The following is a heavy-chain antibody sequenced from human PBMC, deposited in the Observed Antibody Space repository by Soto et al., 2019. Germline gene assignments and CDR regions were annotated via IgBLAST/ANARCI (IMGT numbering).Heavy chain of an antibody. CDR2: VYSSGTT. V-gene: IGHV4-4*07. CDR1: GGSINSYW. Sequence: SETLSLTFSVSGGSINSYWWSWIRQPAGKGLEWIGRVYSSGTTDYNPSLNSRATMSVETSKNQSSLKLSSVTDADTAVYYRARDIGSYAYGEGYWGQGIQVTVSS. CDR3: ARDIGSYAYGEGY. D-gene: IGHD3-10*01. J-gene: IGHJ4*02.